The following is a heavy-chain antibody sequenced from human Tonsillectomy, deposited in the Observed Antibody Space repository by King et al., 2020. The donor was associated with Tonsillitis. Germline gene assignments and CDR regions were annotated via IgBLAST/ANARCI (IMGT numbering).Heavy chain of an antibody. Sequence: VQLVESGGGLVQPGGSLRLSCAASGFTFSSYSMNWVRQAPGKGLEWVSYIGSSTGTIYYADSVKGRFTISRDNAKNSLYLQMNSLRAEDTAVYYCASHHFDIYGDRLAYWVQGILVTVSS. CDR3: ASHHFDIYGDRLAY. CDR2: IGSSTGTI. CDR1: GFTFSSYS. D-gene: IGHD4-17*01. J-gene: IGHJ4*02. V-gene: IGHV3-48*04.